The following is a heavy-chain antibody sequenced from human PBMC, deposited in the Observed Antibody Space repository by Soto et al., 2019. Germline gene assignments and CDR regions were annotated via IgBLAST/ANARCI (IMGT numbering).Heavy chain of an antibody. CDR2: IYSGGST. J-gene: IGHJ6*02. CDR1: GFTVSSNY. CDR3: ARVSRKGGFWSGYSDYYYGMVV. Sequence: GGSLRLSCAASGFTVSSNYMSWVRQAPGKGLEWVSVIYSGGSTYYADPVKGRFTISRDNSKNTLYLQMSSLRAEDTAVYYCARVSRKGGFWSGYSDYYYGMVVCGQGTTVTVSS. V-gene: IGHV3-53*01. D-gene: IGHD3-3*01.